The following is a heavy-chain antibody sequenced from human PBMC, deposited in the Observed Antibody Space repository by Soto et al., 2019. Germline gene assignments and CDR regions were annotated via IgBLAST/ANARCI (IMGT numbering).Heavy chain of an antibody. CDR1: GYTFTSYD. CDR3: ARALKYSSSPRRKGWWMGIDP. J-gene: IGHJ5*02. V-gene: IGHV1-8*01. D-gene: IGHD6-6*01. CDR2: MNLNSGNT. Sequence: QVQLVKSGAEVKKPGPSVKVSCKAPGYTFTSYDINWVGQATGQGLEWRGGMNLNSGNTGYAQKFQGRVTMTRNTSISTAYMELSSLRSEDTAVYYCARALKYSSSPRRKGWWMGIDPWGQGTLVTVSS.